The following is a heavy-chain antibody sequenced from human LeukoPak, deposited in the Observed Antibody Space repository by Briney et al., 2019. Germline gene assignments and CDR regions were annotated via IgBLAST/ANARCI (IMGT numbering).Heavy chain of an antibody. CDR1: GFTFSTYS. CDR3: AQNFYDSSGLYFDY. CDR2: VSSSSNYI. J-gene: IGHJ4*02. V-gene: IGHV3-21*01. D-gene: IGHD3-22*01. Sequence: GGSLRLSCVASGFTFSTYSMNWVRQAPGKGLEWVSSVSSSSNYIYYADSVKGRFTISRDNAKNSLYLQMNNLRAADTAVYYCAQNFYDSSGLYFDYWGQGTLVTVSS.